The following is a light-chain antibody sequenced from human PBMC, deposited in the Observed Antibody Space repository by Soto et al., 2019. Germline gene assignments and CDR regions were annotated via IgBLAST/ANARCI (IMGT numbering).Light chain of an antibody. CDR3: QQRSNWPPWT. V-gene: IGKV3-11*01. CDR1: QSVSSY. Sequence: LKQSPATLSLSPGERATLSCRASQSVSSYLAWYQQKPGQAPRLLIYDASNRATGIPARFSGSGSGTDFTLTISSLEPEDFAVYYCQQRSNWPPWTFGQGTNVDIK. CDR2: DAS. J-gene: IGKJ1*01.